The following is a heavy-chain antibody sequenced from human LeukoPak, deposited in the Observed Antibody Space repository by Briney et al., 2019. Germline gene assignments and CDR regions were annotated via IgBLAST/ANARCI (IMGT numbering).Heavy chain of an antibody. V-gene: IGHV5-10-1*01. J-gene: IGHJ4*02. CDR3: ARVVRGSYGLDY. CDR1: GYSFTSYW. Sequence: GESLKISCKGSGYSFTSYWISWVRQMPGKGLEWMGRIDPSDSYTNYSPSFQGHVTISADKSISTAYLQWSGLKASDTAMYYCARVVRGSYGLDYWGQGTLVTVSS. CDR2: IDPSDSYT. D-gene: IGHD4-17*01.